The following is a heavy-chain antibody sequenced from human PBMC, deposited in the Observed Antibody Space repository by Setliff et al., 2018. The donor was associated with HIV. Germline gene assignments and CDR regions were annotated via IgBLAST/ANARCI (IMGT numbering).Heavy chain of an antibody. V-gene: IGHV4-34*01. Sequence: SETLSLTCAVYGGSFSGYYWSWIRQPPGKGLEWIGEINHRGSTNYNPSLKSRVTISVETSKNQFSLKLNSVTAADTAVYYCAREAARVVDFWGQGTQVTVSS. CDR1: GGSFSGYY. J-gene: IGHJ4*02. CDR3: AREAARVVDF. D-gene: IGHD6-25*01. CDR2: INHRGST.